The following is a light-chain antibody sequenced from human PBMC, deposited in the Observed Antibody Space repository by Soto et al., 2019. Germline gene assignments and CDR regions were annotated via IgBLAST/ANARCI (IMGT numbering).Light chain of an antibody. CDR1: QSVSSNY. J-gene: IGKJ2*01. V-gene: IGKV3-20*01. CDR2: GAS. Sequence: EIVLTQSPGTLSLSPGERATLSCRASQSVSSNYLAWYQQKPGQAPRLLIYGASNRATDIPDRFSGSGSGTGFTLTISRLEPEDFAVYYCQQYGSSMYTFGQGTKLEIK. CDR3: QQYGSSMYT.